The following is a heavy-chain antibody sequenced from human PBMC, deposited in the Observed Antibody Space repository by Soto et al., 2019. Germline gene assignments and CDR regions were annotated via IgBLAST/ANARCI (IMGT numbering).Heavy chain of an antibody. D-gene: IGHD5-12*01. V-gene: IGHV1-69*13. J-gene: IGHJ6*02. CDR1: GGTFSSYA. CDR2: IIPIFGTA. Sequence: ASVKVSCKASGGTFSSYAISWVRQAPGQGLEWMGGIIPIFGTANYAQKFQGGVTITADESTSTAYMELSSLRSEDTAVYYCASGYTSNYGMDVWGQGTTVTVSS. CDR3: ASGYTSNYGMDV.